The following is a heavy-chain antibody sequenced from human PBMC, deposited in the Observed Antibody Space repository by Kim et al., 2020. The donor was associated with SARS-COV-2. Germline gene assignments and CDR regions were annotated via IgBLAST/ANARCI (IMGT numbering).Heavy chain of an antibody. CDR2: IYYTGST. D-gene: IGHD6-19*01. CDR3: ASDMSSGWYYF. CDR1: GGSINRNY. J-gene: IGHJ4*02. V-gene: IGHV4-59*01. Sequence: SETLSLTCTVSGGSINRNYWSWFRQPPGKGLEWIGYIYYTGSTNYNPSLQSRVTISVDRSNNQFSLKLKSLTAADTAVYYCASDMSSGWYYFGGRGALVTVSS.